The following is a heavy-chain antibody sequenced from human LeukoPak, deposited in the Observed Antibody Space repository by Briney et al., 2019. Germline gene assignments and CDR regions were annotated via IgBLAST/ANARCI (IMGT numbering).Heavy chain of an antibody. CDR1: GGSISSSSYY. Sequence: SETLSLTCTVSGGSISSSSYYWGWIRQPPGKGLEWIGSIYYSGSTYYNPSLKSRVTISVDTSKNQFSLKLSSVTAADTAVYYCARRGDFWSGSYYYYYMDVWGKGTTVTVSS. J-gene: IGHJ6*03. D-gene: IGHD3-3*01. CDR3: ARRGDFWSGSYYYYYMDV. V-gene: IGHV4-39*01. CDR2: IYYSGST.